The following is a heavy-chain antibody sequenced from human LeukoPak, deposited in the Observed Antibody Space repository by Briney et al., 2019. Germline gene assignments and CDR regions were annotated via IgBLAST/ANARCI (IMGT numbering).Heavy chain of an antibody. Sequence: GGSLSLSCAASGFTFSSYWMNWARQAPGKGLEWVSSINHNGNVNYYVDSVKGRFTISRDNAKNSLYLQMSNLRAEDTAVYFCAGGGGLDVWGQRAKVTVSS. CDR3: AGGGGLDV. CDR2: INHNGNVN. CDR1: GFTFSSYW. V-gene: IGHV3-7*03. D-gene: IGHD3-16*01. J-gene: IGHJ6*02.